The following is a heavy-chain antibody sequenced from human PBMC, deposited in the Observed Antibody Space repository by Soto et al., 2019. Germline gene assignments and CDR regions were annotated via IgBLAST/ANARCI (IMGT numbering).Heavy chain of an antibody. CDR2: IYYSGST. CDR3: ARGHITMVRGASGYYYYMDV. CDR1: GGSISSGGYY. Sequence: QVQLQESGPGLVKPSQTLSLTCTVSGGSISSGGYYWSWIRQHPGKALEWIGYIYYSGSTYYNPSLKSRVTISVDTSKNQFSLKLSSVTAADTAVYYCARGHITMVRGASGYYYYMDVWGKGTTVTVSS. J-gene: IGHJ6*03. V-gene: IGHV4-31*03. D-gene: IGHD3-10*01.